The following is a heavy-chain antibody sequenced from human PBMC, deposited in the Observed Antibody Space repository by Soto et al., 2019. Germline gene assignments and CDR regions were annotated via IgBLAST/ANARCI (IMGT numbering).Heavy chain of an antibody. Sequence: GGSLRLSCAASGFTFSNHAMSWVRQAPGKGLEWVSSISGSGDYTSYVDSVKGRFTISRDNSKNTLSLQMNSLRAEDTALYYCGKYESFQLLWFFDSWGQGTLVTVSS. D-gene: IGHD3-10*01. CDR2: ISGSGDYT. CDR3: GKYESFQLLWFFDS. CDR1: GFTFSNHA. V-gene: IGHV3-23*01. J-gene: IGHJ4*02.